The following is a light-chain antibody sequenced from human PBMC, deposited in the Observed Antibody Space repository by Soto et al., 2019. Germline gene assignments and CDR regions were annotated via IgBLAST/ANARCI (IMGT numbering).Light chain of an antibody. Sequence: QSALTQPASVSGSPGQSITISCTGTSSDVGSYHLVSWYQQHPGKAPKLMIYEVNRRPSGVSNRFSGSKSGNTASLIISGLEAEDEADYYCCSYAFSSTPVVFGGGTQLTVL. CDR2: EVN. CDR1: SSDVGSYHL. CDR3: CSYAFSSTPVV. V-gene: IGLV2-23*02. J-gene: IGLJ3*02.